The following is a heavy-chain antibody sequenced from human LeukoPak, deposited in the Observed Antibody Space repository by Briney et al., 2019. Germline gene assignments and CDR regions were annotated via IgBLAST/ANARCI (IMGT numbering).Heavy chain of an antibody. CDR1: GFTFSNYW. CDR3: ARNHYGSVDY. CDR2: VNGDGSAT. D-gene: IGHD3-10*01. J-gene: IGHJ4*02. V-gene: IGHV3-74*01. Sequence: AESLRLSCAASGFTFSNYWMHWVRQAPGKGLVWVSRVNGDGSATNYADSVKGRFTISRDNAKNTLYLQMNSLGPEDTAVYYCARNHYGSVDYWGQGTLVTVSS.